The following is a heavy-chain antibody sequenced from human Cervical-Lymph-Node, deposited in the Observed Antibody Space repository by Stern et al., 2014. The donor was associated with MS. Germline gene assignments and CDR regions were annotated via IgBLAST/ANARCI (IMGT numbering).Heavy chain of an antibody. D-gene: IGHD4-23*01. Sequence: VQLVESGGGLVKPGGSLRLSCAASGFTFSSYSMNWVRQAPGKGLEWVASLSSGGSYIYYADSLKGRFTISRDNAKNSLYLQMNSLRAEDTAVYYCARGRGGNYRYYFDYWGQGTLVTVSS. J-gene: IGHJ4*02. CDR2: LSSGGSYI. CDR3: ARGRGGNYRYYFDY. V-gene: IGHV3-21*01. CDR1: GFTFSSYS.